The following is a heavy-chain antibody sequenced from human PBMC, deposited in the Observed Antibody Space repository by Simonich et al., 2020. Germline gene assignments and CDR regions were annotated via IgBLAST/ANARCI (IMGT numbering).Heavy chain of an antibody. J-gene: IGHJ4*02. V-gene: IGHV3-74*01. CDR3: ARNRLDY. CDR1: GFTFSRYW. CDR2: INSDGGRT. Sequence: EVQLVESGGGLVQPGGYLRLSCAASGFTFSRYWMHWVRQAPGKGMVGVPRINSDGGRTSYADPVKGRFTISRDNAKNTLYLQMNSLRAEDTAVYYCARNRLDYWGQGTLVTVSS.